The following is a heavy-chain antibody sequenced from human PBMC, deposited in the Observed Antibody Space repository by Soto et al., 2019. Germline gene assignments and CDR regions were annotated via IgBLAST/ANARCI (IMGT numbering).Heavy chain of an antibody. D-gene: IGHD3-10*01. CDR2: ISAYNGNT. Sequence: ASVKVSCKASGYTFTNYGISWVRQAPGQGLEWMGWISAYNGNTKYAQKFQGRVTMTTDTSTSTAYMELRSLRSDDTAVYYCACGVGSGSYYNQYNWFDPWGQGTLVTVSS. CDR3: ACGVGSGSYYNQYNWFDP. CDR1: GYTFTNYG. J-gene: IGHJ5*02. V-gene: IGHV1-18*01.